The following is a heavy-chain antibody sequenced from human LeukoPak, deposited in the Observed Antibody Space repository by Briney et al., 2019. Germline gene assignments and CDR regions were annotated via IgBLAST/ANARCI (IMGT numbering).Heavy chain of an antibody. CDR1: GGTFSSYA. J-gene: IGHJ5*02. CDR3: ARNVRVTGTGGFDP. V-gene: IGHV1-69*04. Sequence: GSSVKVSCKASGGTFSSYAISWVRQAPGQGLEWMGRIIPILGIANYAQKFQGRVTITADKSTSTAYMELSSLRSEDTAVYYCARNVRVTGTGGFDPWGQGTLVTVSS. CDR2: IIPILGIA. D-gene: IGHD1-20*01.